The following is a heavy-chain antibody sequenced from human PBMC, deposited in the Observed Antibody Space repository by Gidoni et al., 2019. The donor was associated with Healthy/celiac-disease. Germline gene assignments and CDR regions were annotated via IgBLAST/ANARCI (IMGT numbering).Heavy chain of an antibody. CDR2: IYYSGST. CDR3: ARDLTMVRGVTYGMDV. D-gene: IGHD3-10*01. V-gene: IGHV4-59*01. J-gene: IGHJ6*02. CDR1: GGSISSYY. Sequence: QGQLQASGPGLVKPSETLSLTCTVAGGSISSYYWSWIRQPPGKGLEWIGYIYYSGSTNYNPSLKSRVTISVDTSKNQFSLKLSSVTAADTAVYYCARDLTMVRGVTYGMDVWGQGTTVTVSS.